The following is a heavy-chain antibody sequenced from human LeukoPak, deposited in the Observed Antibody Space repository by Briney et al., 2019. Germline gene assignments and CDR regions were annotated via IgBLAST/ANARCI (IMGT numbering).Heavy chain of an antibody. V-gene: IGHV3-21*01. D-gene: IGHD1-26*01. CDR2: ISSSSSYI. CDR3: ARHGPIHELGPYYYGMDV. CDR1: GFTFSSYS. J-gene: IGHJ6*02. Sequence: GGSLTLSCAASGFTFSSYSMNWVRQAPGKGLEWVSSISSSSSYIYYADSVKGLFTFSRENAKNSLYMQMNRLSAEAAVVYYCARHGPIHELGPYYYGMDVWGQGTTVTVSS.